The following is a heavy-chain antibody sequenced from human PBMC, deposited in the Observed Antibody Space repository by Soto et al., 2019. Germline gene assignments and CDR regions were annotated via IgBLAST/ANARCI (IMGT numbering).Heavy chain of an antibody. CDR1: GFSFINYR. V-gene: IGHV3-74*03. Sequence: RXSVAASGFSFINYRMHWVRQAPGKGLVWVSRIYSDGSGTMYADSVKGRFTISRDNAKSTLYLQMNSLRAEDTAVYYFATLNSFGSDYWGRGTLVTASS. J-gene: IGHJ4*02. CDR3: ATLNSFGSDY. CDR2: IYSDGSGT. D-gene: IGHD5-18*01.